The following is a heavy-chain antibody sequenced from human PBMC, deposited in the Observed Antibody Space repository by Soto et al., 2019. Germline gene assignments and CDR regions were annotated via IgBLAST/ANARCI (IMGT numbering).Heavy chain of an antibody. Sequence: EVQLVESGGGLVKPGGSLRLSCAASGFTFSNAWMNWVRQAPGKGLEWVGRIKSKTDGGTTDYAAPVKGRFTISRDDSKITLYLQMNSLKTEDTAVYYCTTDRATVGATHFRDYWGQGTLVTVSS. CDR3: TTDRATVGATHFRDY. J-gene: IGHJ4*02. CDR1: GFTFSNAW. V-gene: IGHV3-15*07. CDR2: IKSKTDGGTT. D-gene: IGHD1-26*01.